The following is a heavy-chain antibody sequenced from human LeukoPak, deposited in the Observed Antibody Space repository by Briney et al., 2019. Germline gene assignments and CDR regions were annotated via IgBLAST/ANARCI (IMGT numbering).Heavy chain of an antibody. Sequence: SETLSLTCTVSGYSISSGYYWGWIRQPPGKGLEWIGSIYHSGSTYYNPPLKGRVTISVDTSKNQFSLKLSSVTAADTAVYYCARDRYYYDSSGYLYFDYWGQGTLVTVSS. CDR2: IYHSGST. D-gene: IGHD3-22*01. J-gene: IGHJ4*02. CDR1: GYSISSGYY. V-gene: IGHV4-38-2*02. CDR3: ARDRYYYDSSGYLYFDY.